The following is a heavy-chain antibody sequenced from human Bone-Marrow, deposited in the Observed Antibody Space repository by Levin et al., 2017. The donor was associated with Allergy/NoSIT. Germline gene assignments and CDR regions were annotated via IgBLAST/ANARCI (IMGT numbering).Heavy chain of an antibody. D-gene: IGHD3-9*01. CDR3: AREGLRYFDWTISWADY. CDR1: GFTFSSYS. J-gene: IGHJ4*02. V-gene: IGHV3-48*01. Sequence: GGSLRLSCAASGFTFSSYSMNWVRQAPGKGLEWVSYISSSSSTIYYADSVKGRFTISRDNAKNSLYLQMNSLRAEDTAVYYCAREGLRYFDWTISWADYWGQGTLVTVSS. CDR2: ISSSSSTI.